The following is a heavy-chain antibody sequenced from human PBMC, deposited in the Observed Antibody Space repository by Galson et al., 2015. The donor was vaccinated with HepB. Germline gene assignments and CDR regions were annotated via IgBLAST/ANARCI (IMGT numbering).Heavy chain of an antibody. V-gene: IGHV3-23*01. CDR3: AKRNAAHFDY. J-gene: IGHJ4*02. CDR2: IGASGFST. D-gene: IGHD1-1*01. CDR1: GFIFDSYG. Sequence: LRLSCAASGFIFDSYGMVWVRQAPGKGLEWVSEIGASGFSTYYADSVKGRFTISRDNSQSTLYLQMHSLSAEDTAVYFCAKRNAAHFDYWGQGTLVTVSP.